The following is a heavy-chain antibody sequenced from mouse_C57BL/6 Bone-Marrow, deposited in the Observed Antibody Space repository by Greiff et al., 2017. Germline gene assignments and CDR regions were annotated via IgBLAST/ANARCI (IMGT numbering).Heavy chain of an antibody. CDR2: IDPENGDT. Sequence: EVQLQQSGAELVRPGASVKLSCTASGFNIKDDYMHWVKQRPEQGLEWIGWIDPENGDTEYASKFQGKATITADTSSNTAYLQLSSLTSEDTAVYYCTTDYYGSSDPYWYFDVWGTGTTVTVSS. CDR3: TTDYYGSSDPYWYFDV. D-gene: IGHD1-1*01. V-gene: IGHV14-4*01. CDR1: GFNIKDDY. J-gene: IGHJ1*03.